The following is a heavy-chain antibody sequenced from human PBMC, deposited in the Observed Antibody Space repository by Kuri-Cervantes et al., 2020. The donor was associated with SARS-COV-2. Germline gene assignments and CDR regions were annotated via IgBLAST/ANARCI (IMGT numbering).Heavy chain of an antibody. J-gene: IGHJ3*02. V-gene: IGHV3-23*01. CDR3: AKDLRPAPFLDAFDI. Sequence: GESLKISCAASGFTFSSYAMSWVRQASGKGLEWVSAISGSGGSTYYADSVKGRFTISRDNSKNTLYLQMNSLRAEDTAVYYCAKDLRPAPFLDAFDIWGQGTMVTVSS. CDR1: GFTFSSYA. CDR2: ISGSGGST. D-gene: IGHD2-2*01.